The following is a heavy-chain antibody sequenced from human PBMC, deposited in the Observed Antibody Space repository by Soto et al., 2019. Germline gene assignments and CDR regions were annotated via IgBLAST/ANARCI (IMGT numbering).Heavy chain of an antibody. CDR3: IRYHHCYESWSGHPRGYFDL. CDR2: INDDGSRT. J-gene: IGHJ2*01. Sequence: GGSLRLSCAASGFTLSNFWMHWVRQVPGKGLVWVSRINDDGSRTKYADSVEGRLTISRDTAKNTLYLQMDSLRVEDTAVYYCIRYHHCYESWSGHPRGYFDLWGPGTLVAASS. D-gene: IGHD3-3*01. V-gene: IGHV3-74*01. CDR1: GFTLSNFW.